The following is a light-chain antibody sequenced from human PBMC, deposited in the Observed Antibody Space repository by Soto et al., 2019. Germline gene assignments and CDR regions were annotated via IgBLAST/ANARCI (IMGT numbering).Light chain of an antibody. CDR1: QSVSSY. CDR2: DAS. V-gene: IGKV3-11*01. Sequence: EIVLTQSPATLSLSPGERATLSCRASQSVSSYLAWYQQKPGQAPRLLIYDASNRATGIPARFSGSGSGTAFTLPISSLEPEDFAVYYCQPRSNWPITFGQGTRLEIK. CDR3: QPRSNWPIT. J-gene: IGKJ5*01.